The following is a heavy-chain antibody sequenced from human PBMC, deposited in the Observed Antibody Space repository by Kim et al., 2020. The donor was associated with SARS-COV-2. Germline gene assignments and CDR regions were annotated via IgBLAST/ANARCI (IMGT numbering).Heavy chain of an antibody. D-gene: IGHD6-19*01. Sequence: YADSGKGRFTISRDNAKNPLYLQMNSLRAEDTALYYCAKDTSAVSYYGMDVWGQGTAVTVSS. CDR3: AKDTSAVSYYGMDV. J-gene: IGHJ6*02. V-gene: IGHV3-9*01.